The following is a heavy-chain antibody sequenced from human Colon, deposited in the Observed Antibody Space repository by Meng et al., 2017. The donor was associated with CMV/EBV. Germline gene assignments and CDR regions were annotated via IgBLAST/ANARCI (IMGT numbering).Heavy chain of an antibody. V-gene: IGHV3-53*01. CDR3: ARSPEYCSGGSCFYYYGMDV. CDR1: GLTLSSMY. D-gene: IGHD2-15*01. Sequence: GESLKISCAGSGLTLSSMYMHWVRQAPGKGLEWVSVFYSGNSTDYADSLKGRFTVSRDNSKNTLYLQMNSLRAEDTAVYYCARSPEYCSGGSCFYYYGMDVWGRGTTVTVSS. J-gene: IGHJ6*02. CDR2: FYSGNST.